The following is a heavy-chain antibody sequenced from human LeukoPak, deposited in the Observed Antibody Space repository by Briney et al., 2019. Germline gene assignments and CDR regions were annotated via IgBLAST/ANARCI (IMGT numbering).Heavy chain of an antibody. CDR1: GGSISSGSYY. Sequence: SETLSLTCTVSGGSISSGSYYWSWIRQPAGKGLEWIGRIYTSGSTNYNPSLKSRVTISVDTSKNQFSLKLSSVTAAETAVYYCAREGYSSGWYGPSGYWGQGTLVTVSS. J-gene: IGHJ4*02. V-gene: IGHV4-61*02. D-gene: IGHD6-19*01. CDR2: IYTSGST. CDR3: AREGYSSGWYGPSGY.